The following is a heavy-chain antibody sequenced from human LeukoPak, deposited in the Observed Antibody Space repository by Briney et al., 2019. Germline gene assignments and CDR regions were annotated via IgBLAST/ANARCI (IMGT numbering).Heavy chain of an antibody. CDR2: IYSGGST. CDR1: GFTVSSNY. V-gene: IGHV3-53*01. Sequence: GGSLRLSCAASGFTVSSNYMSWVRQAPGKGLEWVSVIYSGGSTYYADSVKGRFTISRDNSKNTLYLQMNSLRAEDTAVYYCAKSKDYYGSGSQGYWGQGTLVTVSS. CDR3: AKSKDYYGSGSQGY. D-gene: IGHD3-10*01. J-gene: IGHJ4*02.